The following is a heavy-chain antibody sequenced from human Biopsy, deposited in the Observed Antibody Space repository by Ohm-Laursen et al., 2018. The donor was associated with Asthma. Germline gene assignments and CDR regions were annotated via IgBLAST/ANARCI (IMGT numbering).Heavy chain of an antibody. CDR2: INTDGRTT. V-gene: IGHV3-74*01. D-gene: IGHD1-1*01. Sequence: SLRLSCAALGFTFSSYWMHWVRQAPGKGLVWVSRINTDGRTTSYADSVKGRFTISRDNAKLYLQMNSLRDEDTAVYYCTRGGLEPFDYWSQGTLVTVSS. J-gene: IGHJ4*02. CDR3: TRGGLEPFDY. CDR1: GFTFSSYW.